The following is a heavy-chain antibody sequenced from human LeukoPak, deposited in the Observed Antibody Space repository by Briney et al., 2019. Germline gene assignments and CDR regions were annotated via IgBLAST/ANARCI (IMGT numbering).Heavy chain of an antibody. CDR3: ARGPTRYYFDC. V-gene: IGHV4-59*01. J-gene: IGHJ4*02. Sequence: SQTLSLTCTVSSGSISRYYWSWIRQPPAKGLEWIGYIFYSGSTNYNPSLKSRVTISVDTSKNQFSLGLSSVTAADTAVYYCARGPTRYYFDCWGQGTVVTVSS. CDR1: SGSISRYY. CDR2: IFYSGST. D-gene: IGHD4-17*01.